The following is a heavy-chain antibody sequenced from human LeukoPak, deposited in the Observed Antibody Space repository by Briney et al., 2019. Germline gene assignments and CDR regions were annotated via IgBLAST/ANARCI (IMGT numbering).Heavy chain of an antibody. CDR1: GFTFSSYE. CDR3: ARDSYYYDSSGYYFGL. D-gene: IGHD3-22*01. J-gene: IGHJ4*02. V-gene: IGHV3-48*03. CDR2: ISSSGSTI. Sequence: GGSLRLSCAASGFTFSSYEMNWVRQAPGKGLEWVSYISSSGSTIYYADSVKGRFTISRDNAENSLYLQMNSLRAEDTSVYYCARDSYYYDSSGYYFGLWGQGTLVTVSS.